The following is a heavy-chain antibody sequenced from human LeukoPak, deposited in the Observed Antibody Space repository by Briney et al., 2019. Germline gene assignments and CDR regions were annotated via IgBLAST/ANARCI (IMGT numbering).Heavy chain of an antibody. Sequence: GASVTVSCTASGYTFTGYYMHWVRQAPGQGLEWMGWINPNRCGTNYAQKFEGRVTMTRDTSISTAYMELSRLRSDDTAVYYCARSLVEIYDIPPFGYWGQGTLVTVSS. D-gene: IGHD3-9*01. CDR2: INPNRCGT. J-gene: IGHJ4*02. CDR3: ARSLVEIYDIPPFGY. V-gene: IGHV1-2*02. CDR1: GYTFTGYY.